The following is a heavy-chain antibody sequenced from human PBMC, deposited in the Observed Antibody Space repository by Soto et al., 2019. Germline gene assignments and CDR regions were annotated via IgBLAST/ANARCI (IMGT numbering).Heavy chain of an antibody. J-gene: IGHJ3*02. CDR3: AKSEVLEI. Sequence: PGESLKISCKGSGYNFSSQWIAWVRQKPGKGLEWMGIVYPGDAETRYSPSFQGQVTMSADKSIDTAYLQWSSLKASDTAIYNCAKSEVLEIWGQGTMVTVSS. CDR1: GYNFSSQW. CDR2: VYPGDAET. V-gene: IGHV5-51*01.